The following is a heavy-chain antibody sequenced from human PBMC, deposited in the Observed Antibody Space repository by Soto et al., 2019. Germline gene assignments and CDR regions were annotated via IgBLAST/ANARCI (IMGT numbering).Heavy chain of an antibody. Sequence: EVQLVESGGVVVQPGGSLRLSCAASGFTFDDYTMHWVRQAPGKGLEWVSLISWDGGSTYYADSVKGRFTISRDNSKNSLYLQMNSLRTEDTALYYCAKDLGYCSGGSCAYYYYGMDVRGQGTTVTVSS. CDR2: ISWDGGST. CDR1: GFTFDDYT. V-gene: IGHV3-43*01. J-gene: IGHJ6*02. D-gene: IGHD2-15*01. CDR3: AKDLGYCSGGSCAYYYYGMDV.